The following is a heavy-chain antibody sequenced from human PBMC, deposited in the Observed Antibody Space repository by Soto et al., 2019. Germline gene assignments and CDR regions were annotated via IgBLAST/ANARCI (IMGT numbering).Heavy chain of an antibody. CDR1: GGSVIGSSDY. J-gene: IGHJ3*01. V-gene: IGHV4-39*01. Sequence: LPWSVAGGSVIGSSDYCICIRQPPGKGLEWIGHIDYSGSTYHNPSLKRRITTSLDTSRNQFSLKLSSVTAADTAVYYCARLSFFTMRTLAFDLWGQGTKVTVSS. CDR3: ARLSFFTMRTLAFDL. D-gene: IGHD3-22*01. CDR2: IDYSGST.